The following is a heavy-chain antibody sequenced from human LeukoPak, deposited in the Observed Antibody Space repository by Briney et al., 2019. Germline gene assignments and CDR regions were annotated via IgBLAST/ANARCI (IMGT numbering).Heavy chain of an antibody. CDR1: GFTFSSYD. D-gene: IGHD6-19*01. Sequence: GGSLRLSCAASGFTFSSYDMHWVRQATGKGLEWVSAIGTAGDTYYPGSVKGRFTISRENAKNSLYLQMNSLRAEDTAVYYCAKPRVGSGWYYFDYWGQGTLVTVSS. J-gene: IGHJ4*02. CDR2: IGTAGDT. V-gene: IGHV3-13*01. CDR3: AKPRVGSGWYYFDY.